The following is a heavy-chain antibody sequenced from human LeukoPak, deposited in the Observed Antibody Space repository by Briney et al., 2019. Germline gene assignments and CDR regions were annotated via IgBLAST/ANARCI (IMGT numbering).Heavy chain of an antibody. CDR2: IYYSGST. Sequence: GSLRLSCAASGFTFSTYTMNWVRQAPGKGLEWIGSIYYSGSTYYNPSLKSRVTISVDTSKNQFSLKLSSVTAADTAVYYCARHRRGYSSPASFDYWGQGTLVTVSS. V-gene: IGHV4-39*01. CDR3: ARHRRGYSSPASFDY. CDR1: GFTFSTYT. J-gene: IGHJ4*02. D-gene: IGHD6-13*01.